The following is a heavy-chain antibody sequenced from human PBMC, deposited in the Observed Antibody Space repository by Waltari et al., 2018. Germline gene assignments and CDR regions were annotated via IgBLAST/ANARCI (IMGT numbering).Heavy chain of an antibody. J-gene: IGHJ4*02. CDR3: ASTKSQGY. V-gene: IGHV3-48*03. CDR2: ISSSGSTI. CDR1: GFTFSSYE. D-gene: IGHD2-2*01. Sequence: EVQLVESGGGLVQPGGSLRLSCAASGFTFSSYEMNWVRQAPGKGLELYSYISSSGSTIYYAGSVKGRFTISRDNAKNSLYLQMNSLRAEDTAVYYCASTKSQGYWGQGTLVTVSS.